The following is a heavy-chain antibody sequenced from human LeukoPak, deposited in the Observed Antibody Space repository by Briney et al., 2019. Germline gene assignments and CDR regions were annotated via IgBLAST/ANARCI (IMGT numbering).Heavy chain of an antibody. V-gene: IGHV3-33*06. CDR2: IWYDGSNK. D-gene: IGHD3-10*01. CDR3: AKDPRALSYGYYYMDV. CDR1: GFIFSSYG. J-gene: IGHJ6*03. Sequence: PGGSLRLFCGASGFIFSSYGLHWVRHARGKGLVGVAVIWYDGSNKDYADSVKGRFTISRDNSKNTLYLQMNSLRAEDTAVYYCAKDPRALSYGYYYMDVWGKGTTVTVSS.